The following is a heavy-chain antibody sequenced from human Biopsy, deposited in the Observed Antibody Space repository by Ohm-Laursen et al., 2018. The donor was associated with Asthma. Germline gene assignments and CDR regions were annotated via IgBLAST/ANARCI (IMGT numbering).Heavy chain of an antibody. CDR2: ISYDGSDK. J-gene: IGHJ1*01. CDR1: GFTFSSFG. V-gene: IGHV3-30*18. CDR3: AKGHGDYVFPYFQH. Sequence: SLRLSCAASGFTFSSFGIHWVRQAPGKGLEWVAVISYDGSDKYCADSVKGRFTISRDNSKNTLYLQMNSLRAEDTAVYYCAKGHGDYVFPYFQHWGQGTLVTVSS. D-gene: IGHD4-17*01.